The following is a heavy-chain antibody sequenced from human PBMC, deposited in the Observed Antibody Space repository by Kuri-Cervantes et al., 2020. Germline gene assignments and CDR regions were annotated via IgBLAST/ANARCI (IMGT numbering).Heavy chain of an antibody. CDR3: AKADGYCSGGSCYPFDP. J-gene: IGHJ5*02. V-gene: IGHV3-30*02. CDR2: IWYDGSNK. CDR1: GFTFRNYG. Sequence: GGSLRLSCAASGFTFRNYGMDWVRQAPGKGLEWVAVIWYDGSNKYYADSVKGRFTISRDNSKNTLYLQMNSLRAEDTAVYYCAKADGYCSGGSCYPFDPWGQGTLVTVSS. D-gene: IGHD2-15*01.